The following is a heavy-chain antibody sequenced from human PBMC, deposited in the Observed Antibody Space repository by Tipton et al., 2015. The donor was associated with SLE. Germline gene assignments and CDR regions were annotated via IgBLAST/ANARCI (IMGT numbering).Heavy chain of an antibody. V-gene: IGHV4-4*02. D-gene: IGHD3-10*01. CDR2: IYHTGST. CDR3: ARQKLRLLSPLDA. J-gene: IGHJ6*02. Sequence: TLSLTCTVSGGSISSDNWWSWVRQPPGKGLEWIGEIYHTGSTKYNPSLKSRVTISVDASMHQFSLELTSVTAADTAVYYCARQKLRLLSPLDAWGQGTTVTVSS. CDR1: GGSISSDNW.